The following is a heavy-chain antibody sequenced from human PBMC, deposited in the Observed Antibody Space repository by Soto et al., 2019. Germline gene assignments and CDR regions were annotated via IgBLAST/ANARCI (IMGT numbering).Heavy chain of an antibody. J-gene: IGHJ5*02. D-gene: IGHD2-15*01. CDR3: VRGGGGGLFDP. V-gene: IGHV3-11*06. CDR1: GFTFGDSY. Sequence: LRLSCAGSGFTFGDSYMSWIRQAPGKGLEWLSYISPGSRYPAYADSVKGRFTISRGNAKRSLYLQMMSLTAEDTAIYYCVRGGGGGLFDPWGQGTMVTVSS. CDR2: ISPGSRYP.